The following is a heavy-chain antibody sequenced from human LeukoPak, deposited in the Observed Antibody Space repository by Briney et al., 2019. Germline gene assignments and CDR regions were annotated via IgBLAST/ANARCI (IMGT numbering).Heavy chain of an antibody. CDR1: GFTFSSYW. CDR3: AREVRPANQLLHQTNDY. CDR2: IKQDGSEK. J-gene: IGHJ4*02. D-gene: IGHD2-2*01. V-gene: IGHV3-7*03. Sequence: TGGSLRLSCAASGFTFSSYWMSWVRQAPGKGLEWVANIKQDGSEKYYVDSVKGRFTISRDNAKNSLYLQMNSLRAEDTAVYYCAREVRPANQLLHQTNDYWGQGTLVTVSS.